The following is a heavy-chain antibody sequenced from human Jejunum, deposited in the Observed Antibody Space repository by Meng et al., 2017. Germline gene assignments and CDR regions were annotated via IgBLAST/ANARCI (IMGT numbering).Heavy chain of an antibody. CDR2: IQYSGTT. J-gene: IGHJ4*02. Sequence: HVQLQQSAPALVKLSQTLSLTRTVSGGSITSNDYYCSWIRQPPGKGLEWIGFIQYSGTTYYSPSLKSRVTISTDTSQKQCSLEVSSVTAADSAVYYCARGNYFSSHDYWGQGTLVTVSS. CDR1: GGSITSNDYY. V-gene: IGHV4-30-4*01. CDR3: ARGNYFSSHDY. D-gene: IGHD4-11*01.